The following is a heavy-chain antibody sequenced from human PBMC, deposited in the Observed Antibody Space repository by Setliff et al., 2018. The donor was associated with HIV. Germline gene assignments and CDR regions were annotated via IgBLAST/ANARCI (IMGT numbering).Heavy chain of an antibody. CDR1: GGTFSSYA. V-gene: IGHV1-69*05. D-gene: IGHD6-19*01. CDR2: IIPIFGTA. Sequence: SVKISCKASGGTFSSYAISWVRQAPGQGLEWMGGIIPIFGTANYAQKFQGRVTITTDESTSTAYMELSSLRSEDTAVYYCARETIAVAGTDGDDAFDIWGQGTMVTVSS. J-gene: IGHJ3*02. CDR3: ARETIAVAGTDGDDAFDI.